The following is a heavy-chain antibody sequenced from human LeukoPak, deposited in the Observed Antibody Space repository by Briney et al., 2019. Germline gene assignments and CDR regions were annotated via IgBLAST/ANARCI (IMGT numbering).Heavy chain of an antibody. CDR3: AKEDIVVVPAAEYYFDY. CDR2: IYTRGNK. CDR1: GFVVSDTF. V-gene: IGHV3-66*03. Sequence: PGGSLRLSCAASGFVVSDTFMSWFRQAPGKGLEWVSVIYTRGNKFYADSVKGRFTISRDNSKNTLYLQMNSLRAEDTAVYYCAKEDIVVVPAAEYYFDYWGQGTLVTVSS. D-gene: IGHD2-2*01. J-gene: IGHJ4*02.